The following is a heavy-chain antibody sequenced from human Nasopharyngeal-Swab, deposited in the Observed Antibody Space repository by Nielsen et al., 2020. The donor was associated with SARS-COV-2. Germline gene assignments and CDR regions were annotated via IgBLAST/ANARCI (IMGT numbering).Heavy chain of an antibody. V-gene: IGHV3-23*01. D-gene: IGHD6-19*01. CDR1: GFTFSSYA. Sequence: GESLKISCAASGFTFSSYAMSWVRQAPGKGLEWVSAISGSGGSTYYADSVKGRFTISRDNSKNTLYLQMNSLRAEDTAVYYCAKAGVAMADTSRLGMDVWGQGTTVTVSS. CDR3: AKAGVAMADTSRLGMDV. CDR2: ISGSGGST. J-gene: IGHJ6*02.